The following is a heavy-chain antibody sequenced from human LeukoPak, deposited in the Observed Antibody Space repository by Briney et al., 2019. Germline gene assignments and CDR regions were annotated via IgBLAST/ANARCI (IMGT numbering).Heavy chain of an antibody. J-gene: IGHJ4*02. CDR2: IYTSGSP. V-gene: IGHV4-4*07. D-gene: IGHD6-19*01. CDR1: GGSISTNS. Sequence: SETLSLTCNVSGGSISTNSWSWIRQPAGKGLEWIGHIYTSGSPNYNPSLRSRVTMSVDTSKNQISLKLSSVTAADTAVYYCARGSEQWLTYFDYWGLGTQVTVPS. CDR3: ARGSEQWLTYFDY.